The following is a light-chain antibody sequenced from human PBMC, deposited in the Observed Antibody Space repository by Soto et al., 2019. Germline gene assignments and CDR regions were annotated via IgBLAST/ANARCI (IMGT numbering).Light chain of an antibody. CDR3: QQSYSTPLT. CDR1: QSISRN. CDR2: GAS. J-gene: IGKJ4*01. V-gene: IGKV3-15*01. Sequence: EIVMTQSPATLSVSPGERATLSCRASQSISRNLAWYQQKPGQAPRLLIYGASTRATGIPARFSGSGSGTDFTLTISSLQPEDLATYYCQQSYSTPLTFGGGTKVDIK.